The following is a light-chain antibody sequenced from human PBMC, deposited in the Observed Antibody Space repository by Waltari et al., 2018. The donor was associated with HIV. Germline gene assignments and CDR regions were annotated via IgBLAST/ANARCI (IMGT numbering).Light chain of an antibody. CDR2: STN. V-gene: IGLV1-44*01. Sequence: QSVLTQVSSASGTPGQRVTISCSGSRSNIGSNSVTWYQQFPGKAPKLLIHSTNQRASGVSDRFAGSKPGTSASLDISGLQSGDEADYYCASWDDSVNLYVVFGGGTRLTVL. CDR1: RSNIGSNS. CDR3: ASWDDSVNLYVV. J-gene: IGLJ3*02.